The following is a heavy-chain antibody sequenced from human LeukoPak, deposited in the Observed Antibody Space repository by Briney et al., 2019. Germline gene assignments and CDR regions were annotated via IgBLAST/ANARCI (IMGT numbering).Heavy chain of an antibody. Sequence: GASVKVSCKVSGYTLTELSMHWVRQAPGKGLEWMGGFDPEDGDTIYAQKFQGRVTMTEDTSTDTAYMELSSLRSEDTAVYYCRLVRAVGPPTADFDYWGQGTLVTVSS. D-gene: IGHD6-19*01. CDR1: GYTLTELS. J-gene: IGHJ4*02. CDR2: FDPEDGDT. V-gene: IGHV1-24*01. CDR3: RLVRAVGPPTADFDY.